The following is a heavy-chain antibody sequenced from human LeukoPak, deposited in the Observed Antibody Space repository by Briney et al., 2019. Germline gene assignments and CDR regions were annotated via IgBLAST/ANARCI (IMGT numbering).Heavy chain of an antibody. D-gene: IGHD6-13*01. J-gene: IGHJ4*02. CDR2: ISAYNGNT. V-gene: IGHV1-18*01. CDR1: GYTFTSYG. CDR3: ARSYSSSWMYYFDY. Sequence: GASVKVSCKASGYTFTSYGISWVRQAPGQGLEWMGWISAYNGNTNYAQKLQGRVTMTTDTSTSTAYMELRSLRSDDTAVYYCARSYSSSWMYYFDYWGQGTLVTVSP.